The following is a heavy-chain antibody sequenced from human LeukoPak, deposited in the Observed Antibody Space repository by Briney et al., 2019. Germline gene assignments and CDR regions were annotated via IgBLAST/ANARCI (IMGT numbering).Heavy chain of an antibody. CDR3: ARDYYDILTGYSEPFDY. V-gene: IGHV3-21*01. CDR1: GFTFSSYA. Sequence: PGGSLRLSCAASGFTFSSYAMSWVRQAPGKGLEWVSSISSSSSYIYYADSVKGRFTISRDNAKNSLYLQMNSLRAEDTAVYYCARDYYDILTGYSEPFDYWGQGTLVTVSS. D-gene: IGHD3-9*01. CDR2: ISSSSSYI. J-gene: IGHJ4*02.